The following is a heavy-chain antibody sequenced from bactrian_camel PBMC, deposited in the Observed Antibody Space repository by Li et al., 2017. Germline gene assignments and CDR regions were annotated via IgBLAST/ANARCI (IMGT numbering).Heavy chain of an antibody. CDR1: GLTYEVNC. CDR3: AAGLPGVDCGLNPRCYNA. D-gene: IGHD3*01. V-gene: IGHV3S28*01. Sequence: SGGGSVQAGGSLRLTCAASGLTYEVNCLGWFRQAPGKKREGVATINTSGGITYYADSVKGRFTIAQGNAKYTQYLQMDNLKPEDTAMYYCAAGLPGVDCGLNPRCYNAWGQGTQVTVS. J-gene: IGHJ6*01. CDR2: INTSGGIT.